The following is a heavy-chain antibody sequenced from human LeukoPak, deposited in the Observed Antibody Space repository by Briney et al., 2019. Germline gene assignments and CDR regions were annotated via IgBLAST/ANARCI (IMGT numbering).Heavy chain of an antibody. CDR2: INPNSGNT. CDR1: GYTFTGYY. D-gene: IGHD3-10*01. J-gene: IGHJ5*02. CDR3: ARAAYYYGSSP. V-gene: IGHV1-8*02. Sequence: GVSVTVSCKASGYTFTGYYMHWVRQAPGQGLEWMGWINPNSGNTGYAQKFQGRVTMTRNTSISTAYMELSSLRSEDTAVYYCARAAYYYGSSPWGQGTLVTVSS.